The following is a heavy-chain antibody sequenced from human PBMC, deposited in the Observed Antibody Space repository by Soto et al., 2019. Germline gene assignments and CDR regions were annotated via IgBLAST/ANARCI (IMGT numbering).Heavy chain of an antibody. J-gene: IGHJ6*02. V-gene: IGHV3-30*04. CDR3: AREVSHGYVLRGMDV. CDR1: GFIYSSCA. Sequence: GGSLRLSCSASGFIYSSCAMHWVRQVQGKGLEWLAVVSHDGSRNPYADAVKGRFTISRDNSKNTLYLQMNSLRVEDTAVYYCAREVSHGYVLRGMDVWGQGTTVTVSS. D-gene: IGHD5-18*01. CDR2: VSHDGSRN.